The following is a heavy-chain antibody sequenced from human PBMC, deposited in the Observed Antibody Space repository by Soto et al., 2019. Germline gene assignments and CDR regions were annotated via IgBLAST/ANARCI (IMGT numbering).Heavy chain of an antibody. CDR3: AREITMVRGVEYYYYYGMDV. J-gene: IGHJ6*02. Sequence: SETLSLTCTVYGVSISLGDYFCSWCCRPPLKGLEWIGYIYYSGSTYYNPSLKSRVTISVDTSKNQFSLKLSSVTAADTAVYYCAREITMVRGVEYYYYYGMDVWGQGTTVT. CDR2: IYYSGST. CDR1: GVSISLGDYF. D-gene: IGHD3-10*01. V-gene: IGHV4-30-4*02.